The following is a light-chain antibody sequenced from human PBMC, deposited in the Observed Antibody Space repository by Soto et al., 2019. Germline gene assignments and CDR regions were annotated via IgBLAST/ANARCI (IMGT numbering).Light chain of an antibody. Sequence: DIQMTQSPSTLSASVGDRVTITCRASQSISSWLAWYQQKPGKAPKLLIYDASSLESGEPSRFSGSGSGTEFTLTLSSLQPDDFATYYCQQYNSYWTFGQGTKVEIK. J-gene: IGKJ1*01. CDR1: QSISSW. CDR2: DAS. V-gene: IGKV1-5*01. CDR3: QQYNSYWT.